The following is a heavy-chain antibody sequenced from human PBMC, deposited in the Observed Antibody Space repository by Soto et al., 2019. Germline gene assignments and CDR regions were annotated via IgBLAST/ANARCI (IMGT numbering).Heavy chain of an antibody. V-gene: IGHV1-69*13. Sequence: SVKVSCKASGGTFSSYAISWVRQAPGQGLEWMGGIIPIFGTANYAQKFQGRVTITADESTSTAYMELSSLRSEDTAVYYCARDPAGRTNWNYVTSQNYGMDFWGQGTTVTVSS. CDR3: ARDPAGRTNWNYVTSQNYGMDF. CDR1: GGTFSSYA. J-gene: IGHJ6*02. CDR2: IIPIFGTA. D-gene: IGHD1-7*01.